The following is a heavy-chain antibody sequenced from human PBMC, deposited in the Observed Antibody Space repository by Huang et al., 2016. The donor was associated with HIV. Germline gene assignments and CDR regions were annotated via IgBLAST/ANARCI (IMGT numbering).Heavy chain of an antibody. Sequence: QVQLVQSGSELKKPGASVKVSCKASGYTFTSYAMNWVRQAPGQGLEWMGWRNTNSGNPTYAQHVTGRFGFSLDATVSTAYLQISRLKAEAKGVYYCASSTREVFGVFDYWGQGTLVTVSS. CDR2: RNTNSGNP. J-gene: IGHJ4*02. V-gene: IGHV7-4-1*02. D-gene: IGHD3-3*01. CDR1: GYTFTSYA. CDR3: ASSTREVFGVFDY.